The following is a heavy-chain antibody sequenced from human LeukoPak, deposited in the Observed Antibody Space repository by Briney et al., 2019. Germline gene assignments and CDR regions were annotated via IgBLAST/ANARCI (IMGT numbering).Heavy chain of an antibody. CDR1: GFTFSSYA. D-gene: IGHD1-7*01. CDR3: ARDFSSRYNWNYSGGGWSDP. J-gene: IGHJ5*02. V-gene: IGHV3-30-3*01. Sequence: GGSLRLSCAASGFTFSSYAMHWVRQAPGKGLEWVAVISYDGSNKYYADSVKGRFTISRGNSKSTLYLQMNSLRAEDTAVYYCARDFSSRYNWNYSGGGWSDPWGQGTLVTVSS. CDR2: ISYDGSNK.